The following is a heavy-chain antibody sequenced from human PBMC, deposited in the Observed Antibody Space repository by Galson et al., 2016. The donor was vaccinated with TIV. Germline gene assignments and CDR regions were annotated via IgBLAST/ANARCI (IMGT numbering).Heavy chain of an antibody. Sequence: SLRLSCAASGFTFSSYDMHWVCQAPGKGLEWVAVISYDGSNENYADSVNGRFTVSRDNSENTLYLQMNSLRAEDTAVYYCAKEAGSGYYYVDAFDIWGQGTVVTVSS. CDR2: ISYDGSNE. J-gene: IGHJ3*02. D-gene: IGHD3-22*01. CDR3: AKEAGSGYYYVDAFDI. V-gene: IGHV3-30*18. CDR1: GFTFSSYD.